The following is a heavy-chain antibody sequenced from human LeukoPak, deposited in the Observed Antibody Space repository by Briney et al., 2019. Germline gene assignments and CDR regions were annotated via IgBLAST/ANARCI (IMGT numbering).Heavy chain of an antibody. CDR2: ISGSGGST. Sequence: GGSLRLSCAASGFTFSSSAMTWVRQAPGKGLEWVSVISGSGGSTYYADSVKGRFTISRDNAKNTLYLQMNSLRAEDTAVYYCARGRAAADFWGQGTLVTVSS. CDR3: ARGRAAADF. CDR1: GFTFSSSA. J-gene: IGHJ4*02. D-gene: IGHD6-13*01. V-gene: IGHV3-23*01.